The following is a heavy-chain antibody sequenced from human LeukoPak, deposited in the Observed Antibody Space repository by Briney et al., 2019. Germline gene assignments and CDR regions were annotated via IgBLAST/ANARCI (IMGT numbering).Heavy chain of an antibody. D-gene: IGHD1-1*01. CDR2: TYYRSKWYT. Sequence: SQTLSLTCVISGDSVSSNRAAWNWIRQSPSTGLEWLGRTYYRSKWYTDYAVSVKSRITVNPDTFKNQFSLQLNSVTPEDTAVYYCASGGTTVAGMDVWGQGTTVTVSS. V-gene: IGHV6-1*01. CDR1: GDSVSSNRAA. J-gene: IGHJ6*02. CDR3: ASGGTTVAGMDV.